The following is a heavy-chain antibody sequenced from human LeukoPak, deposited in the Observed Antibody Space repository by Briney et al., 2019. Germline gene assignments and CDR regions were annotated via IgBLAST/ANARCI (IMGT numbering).Heavy chain of an antibody. V-gene: IGHV4-39*01. CDR2: IYYSGST. J-gene: IGHJ4*02. D-gene: IGHD6-19*01. Sequence: SETLSLTCTVSGGSISSSSYYWGWLRQPPGKGLEWIGSIYYSGSTYYNPSLKSRVTISVDTSKNQFSLKLSSVTAADTAVYYCARWSSGWDYFDYWGQGTLVTVSS. CDR3: ARWSSGWDYFDY. CDR1: GGSISSSSYY.